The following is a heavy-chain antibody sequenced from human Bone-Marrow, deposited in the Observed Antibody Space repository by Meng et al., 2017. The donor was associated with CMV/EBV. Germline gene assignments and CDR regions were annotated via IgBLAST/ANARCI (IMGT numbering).Heavy chain of an antibody. CDR2: ISSNGLNT. V-gene: IGHV3-23*01. CDR3: ATQLWFSPEYG. J-gene: IGHJ4*02. D-gene: IGHD3-10*01. Sequence: GGSLRLSCAASGFTFSNYGLSWVRQAPGKGLEWVSSISSNGLNTHYADSVKGRFTISRDESKSTLYLQMKSLRAEDTALYYCATQLWFSPEYGWGQGTRVTGSS. CDR1: GFTFSNYG.